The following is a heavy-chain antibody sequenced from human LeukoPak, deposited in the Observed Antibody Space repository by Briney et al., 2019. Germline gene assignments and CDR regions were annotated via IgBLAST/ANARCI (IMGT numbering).Heavy chain of an antibody. CDR2: IYTSGST. V-gene: IGHV4-4*07. CDR1: GGSISSYY. Sequence: SETPSLTCTVSGGSISSYYWSWIRQPAGKGLEWIGRIYTSGSTNYNPSLKSRVTMSVDTPKNQFSLKLSSVTAADTAVYYCARHPYYDFWSGYWTYYYMDVWGKGTTVTVSS. J-gene: IGHJ6*03. D-gene: IGHD3-3*01. CDR3: ARHPYYDFWSGYWTYYYMDV.